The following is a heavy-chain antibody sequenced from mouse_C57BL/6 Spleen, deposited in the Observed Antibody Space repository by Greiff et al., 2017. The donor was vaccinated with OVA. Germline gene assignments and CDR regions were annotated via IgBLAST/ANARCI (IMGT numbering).Heavy chain of an antibody. J-gene: IGHJ3*01. V-gene: IGHV1-4*01. D-gene: IGHD1-1*01. CDR2: INPSSGYT. CDR3: ARDSHDYDGSSDAFAY. Sequence: QVQLQQSGAELARPGASVKMSCKASGYTFTSYTMHWVKQRPGQGLEWIGYINPSSGYTKYNQKFKDKATLTADKSSSTAYMQLSRLSSEDSAVYYGARDSHDYDGSSDAFAYWGQGTLVTVSA. CDR1: GYTFTSYT.